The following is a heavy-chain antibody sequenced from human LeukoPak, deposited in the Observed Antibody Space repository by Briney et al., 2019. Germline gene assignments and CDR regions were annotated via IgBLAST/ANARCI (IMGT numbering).Heavy chain of an antibody. D-gene: IGHD3-10*01. CDR3: ASGGSGSYYNEPVDY. V-gene: IGHV1-69*05. CDR2: IIPIFGTA. J-gene: IGHJ4*02. Sequence: SVKVSCKASGGTFSSYAISWVRQAPGQGLEWMGRIIPIFGTANYAQKLQGRVTITTDESTSRAHVELSSLRSEDTAVYYCASGGSGSYYNEPVDYWGQGTLVTVSS. CDR1: GGTFSSYA.